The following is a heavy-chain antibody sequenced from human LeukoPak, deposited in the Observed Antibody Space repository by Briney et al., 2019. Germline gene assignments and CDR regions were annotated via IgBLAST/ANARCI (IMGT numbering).Heavy chain of an antibody. Sequence: SVKVSCKASGGTFSSYAISWVRQAPGQGLEWMGRIIPILGIANYAQKFQVRVTITADKSTSTAYMELSSLRSEDTAVYYCARGYYDSSGYFDYWGQGTLVTVSS. D-gene: IGHD3-22*01. CDR1: GGTFSSYA. CDR3: ARGYYDSSGYFDY. V-gene: IGHV1-69*04. J-gene: IGHJ4*02. CDR2: IIPILGIA.